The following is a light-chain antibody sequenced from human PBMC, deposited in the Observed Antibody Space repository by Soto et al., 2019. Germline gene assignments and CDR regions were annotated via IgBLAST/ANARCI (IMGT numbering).Light chain of an antibody. CDR2: GAS. CDR1: QSVSSN. CDR3: QQYNNWPFT. J-gene: IGKJ3*01. Sequence: EIVMTQSPATLSVSPGERDTISCRASQSVSSNLAWYQQIPGQAPRLLIYGASTRATGIPARFSGSGSGTELTLTISSLQTEDFAVYYCQQYNNWPFTFGPGTKVDIK. V-gene: IGKV3-15*01.